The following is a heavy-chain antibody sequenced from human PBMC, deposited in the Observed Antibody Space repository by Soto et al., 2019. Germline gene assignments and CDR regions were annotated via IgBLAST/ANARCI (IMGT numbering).Heavy chain of an antibody. Sequence: GGSLRLSCAASGFTFSSYAMSWVRQAPGKGLEYVSAISSNGGSTYYANSVKGRFTISRENAKNSLYLQMNSLRAGDTAVYYCARGDPGYCSGGSCYYYYYYMDVWGKGTTVTVSS. CDR3: ARGDPGYCSGGSCYYYYYYMDV. CDR2: ISSNGGST. D-gene: IGHD2-15*01. J-gene: IGHJ6*03. CDR1: GFTFSSYA. V-gene: IGHV3-64*01.